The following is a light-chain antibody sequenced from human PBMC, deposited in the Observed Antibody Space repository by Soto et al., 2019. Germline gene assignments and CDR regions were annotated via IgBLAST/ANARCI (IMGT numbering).Light chain of an antibody. CDR3: AEYGSSPGT. CDR1: QSVRDSH. V-gene: IGKV3-20*01. J-gene: IGKJ1*01. CDR2: ETF. Sequence: EIVLTQSPGTLSLSPGERATLSCRASQSVRDSHLAWYQQKPGQAPSLLIYETFSRATGIRDRCRGSGSGAEIALTIARVALEDVPTFFCAEYGSSPGTFGQGTMVDI.